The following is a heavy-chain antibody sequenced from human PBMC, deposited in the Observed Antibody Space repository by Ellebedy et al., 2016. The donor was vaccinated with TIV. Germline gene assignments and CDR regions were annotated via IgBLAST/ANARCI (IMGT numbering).Heavy chain of an antibody. CDR2: ISSKAFGGTT. CDR1: GFTFGDYA. CDR3: NRDKERAGINTFDI. Sequence: PGGSLRLSCTASGFTFGDYAMSWFRQAPGKGLEWVGFISSKAFGGTTEYAASVKGRFTISRDDSKTIAYLQMNSLKTEDTAMYYCNRDKERAGINTFDIWGQGTMVTVSS. D-gene: IGHD6-19*01. V-gene: IGHV3-49*03. J-gene: IGHJ3*02.